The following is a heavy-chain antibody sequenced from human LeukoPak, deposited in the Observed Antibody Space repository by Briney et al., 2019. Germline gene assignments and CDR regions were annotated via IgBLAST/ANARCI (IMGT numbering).Heavy chain of an antibody. V-gene: IGHV3-33*06. CDR1: GFTFSSYG. J-gene: IGHJ6*03. CDR3: AKVLSRYYYYYMDV. CDR2: IWYDGGNK. Sequence: PGRSLRLSCAASGFTFSSYGMHWVRQAPGKGLEWVAVIWYDGGNKYYADSVKGRFTISRDNSKNTLYLQMNSLRAEDTAVYYCAKVLSRYYYYYMDVWGKGTTVTVSS.